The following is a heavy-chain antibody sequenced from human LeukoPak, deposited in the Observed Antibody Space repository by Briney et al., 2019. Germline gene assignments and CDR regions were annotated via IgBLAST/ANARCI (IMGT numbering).Heavy chain of an antibody. CDR3: AMASYGSGRFDY. J-gene: IGHJ4*02. D-gene: IGHD5-18*01. CDR2: INHSGST. CDR1: GGSFSGYY. Sequence: PSETLSLTCAVYGGSFSGYYWSWIRQPPGKGLEWSGEINHSGSTNYNPSLKSRVTISVDTSKNQFSLKLSSVTAADTAVYYCAMASYGSGRFDYWGQGTLVTVSS. V-gene: IGHV4-34*01.